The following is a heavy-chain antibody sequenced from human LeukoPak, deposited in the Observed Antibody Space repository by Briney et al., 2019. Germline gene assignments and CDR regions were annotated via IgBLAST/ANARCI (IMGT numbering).Heavy chain of an antibody. CDR1: GFTFSSYW. V-gene: IGHV3-7*01. CDR2: IKQDGSEK. J-gene: IGHJ6*04. Sequence: GGSLRLSCAASGFTFSSYWMSWVRQAPGTGLEWVANIKQDGSEKYYVDSVKGRFTISRDNAKNSLHLQMNSLRAEDTAVYYCAELGITMIGGVWGKGTTVTISS. D-gene: IGHD3-10*02. CDR3: AELGITMIGGV.